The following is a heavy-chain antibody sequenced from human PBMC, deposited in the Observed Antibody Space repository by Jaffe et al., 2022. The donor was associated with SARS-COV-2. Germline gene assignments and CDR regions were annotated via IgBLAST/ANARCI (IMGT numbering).Heavy chain of an antibody. D-gene: IGHD6-13*01. CDR3: AKGQQLPPPPHYYYYYGMDV. V-gene: IGHV3-23*01. Sequence: EVQLLESGGGLVQPGGSLRLSCAASGFTFSSYAMSWVRQAPGKGLEWVSAISGSGGSTYYADSVKGRFTISRDNSKNTLYLQMNSLRAEDTAVYYCAKGQQLPPPPHYYYYYGMDVWGQGTTVTVSS. CDR2: ISGSGGST. J-gene: IGHJ6*02. CDR1: GFTFSSYA.